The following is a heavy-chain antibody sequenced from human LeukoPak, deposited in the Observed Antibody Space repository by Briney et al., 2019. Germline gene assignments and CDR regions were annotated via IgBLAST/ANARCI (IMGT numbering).Heavy chain of an antibody. CDR3: ARDLSKYWYFDL. CDR1: GFTFSSYW. Sequence: PGGSLRLSCAASGFTFSSYWMHWLRQAPGKGLVWVSRINSDGSSTSYADSVKGRFTISRDNAKNTLYLQINSLRAEDTAVYYCARDLSKYWYFDLWGRSTLVTVSS. J-gene: IGHJ2*01. CDR2: INSDGSST. V-gene: IGHV3-74*01.